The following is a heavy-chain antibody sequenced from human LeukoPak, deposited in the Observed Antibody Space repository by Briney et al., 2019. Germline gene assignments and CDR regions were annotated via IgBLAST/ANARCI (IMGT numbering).Heavy chain of an antibody. Sequence: SETLSLTCTVSGGSISSSSYYWGWIRQPPGKGLEWIGSIYYSGSTYYNPSLKSRVTISVDTSKNQFSLKLSSVTAADTAVYYCARHITNDYGDNFDYWGQGTPVTVSS. J-gene: IGHJ4*02. CDR3: ARHITNDYGDNFDY. CDR2: IYYSGST. CDR1: GGSISSSSYY. V-gene: IGHV4-39*01. D-gene: IGHD4-17*01.